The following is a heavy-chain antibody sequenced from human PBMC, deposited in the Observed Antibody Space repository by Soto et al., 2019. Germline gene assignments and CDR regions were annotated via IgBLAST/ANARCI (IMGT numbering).Heavy chain of an antibody. CDR1: GFTLSNYA. CDR2: IWYDGSYK. CDR3: ARKGSGWTVDY. V-gene: IGHV3-33*01. J-gene: IGHJ4*02. D-gene: IGHD6-19*01. Sequence: QVQLVESGGGVVQPGRSLRLSCAASGFTLSNYAMHWVRQAPGKGLEWVAVIWYDGSYKYYADSVKGRFTISRDSSKNTLYLQVNSLRADDTAMYYCARKGSGWTVDYWGQGTLVTVSS.